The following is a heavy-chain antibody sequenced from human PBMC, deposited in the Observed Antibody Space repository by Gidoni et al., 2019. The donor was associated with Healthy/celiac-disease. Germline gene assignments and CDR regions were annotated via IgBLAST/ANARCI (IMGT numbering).Heavy chain of an antibody. Sequence: QVQLVQSGAEVKKPGSSVKVSCKASGGTFSSYTISWVRQAPGQGLEWMGRIIPILGIANYAQKFQGRVTITADKSTSTAYMELSSLRSEDTAVYYCAVDYSSLVYFDYWGQGTLVTVSS. CDR2: IIPILGIA. J-gene: IGHJ4*02. CDR1: GGTFSSYT. CDR3: AVDYSSLVYFDY. V-gene: IGHV1-69*02. D-gene: IGHD4-17*01.